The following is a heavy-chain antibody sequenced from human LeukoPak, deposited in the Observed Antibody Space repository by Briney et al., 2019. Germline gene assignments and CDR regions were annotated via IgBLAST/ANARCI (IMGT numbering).Heavy chain of an antibody. D-gene: IGHD3-10*01. CDR2: IYYSGST. CDR3: ARGKLWFGEKYYFDY. J-gene: IGHJ4*02. Sequence: SETLSLTCTVSGGSISSGDYYWSWIRQPPGKGLEWIGYIYYSGSTYYNPSLKSRVTISVDTSKNQFSLKLSSVTAADTAVYYCARGKLWFGEKYYFDYWAREPWSPSPQ. CDR1: GGSISSGDYY. V-gene: IGHV4-30-4*01.